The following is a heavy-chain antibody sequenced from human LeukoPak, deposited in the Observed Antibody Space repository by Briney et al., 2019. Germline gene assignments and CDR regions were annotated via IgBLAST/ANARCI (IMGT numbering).Heavy chain of an antibody. J-gene: IGHJ4*02. D-gene: IGHD6-13*01. Sequence: ASVKVSSKASRYPFTGYHLHWVRQAPRRWAEWMAWINPNSGATNYAQKFQGRVTMTRDTSISTAYMDLSSLRSDDTAVDYRAGDHGQQLVFQWGEGTLVTVSS. V-gene: IGHV1-2*02. CDR3: AGDHGQQLVFQ. CDR1: RYPFTGYH. CDR2: INPNSGAT.